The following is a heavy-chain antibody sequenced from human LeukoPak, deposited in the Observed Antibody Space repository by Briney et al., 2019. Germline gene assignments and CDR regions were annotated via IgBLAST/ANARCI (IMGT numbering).Heavy chain of an antibody. CDR2: ISYDGSNK. J-gene: IGHJ4*02. CDR1: GFTFSSYA. V-gene: IGHV3-30-3*01. Sequence: QPGRSLRLSCAASGFTFSSYAMHWVRQAPGKGLEWVAVISYDGSNKYYAGSVKGRFTISRDNSKNTLYLQMNSLRAEDTAVYYCARDPGDGMVRESTFDYWGQGTLVTVSS. D-gene: IGHD3-10*01. CDR3: ARDPGDGMVRESTFDY.